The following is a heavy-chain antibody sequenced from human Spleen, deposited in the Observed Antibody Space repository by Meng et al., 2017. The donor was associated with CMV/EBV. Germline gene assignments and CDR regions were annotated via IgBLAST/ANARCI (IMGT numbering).Heavy chain of an antibody. V-gene: IGHV1-2*02. D-gene: IGHD5-18*01. CDR2: INPNSGGT. CDR3: AREVDTAMVTYYYGMDV. Sequence: ASVKVSCKTSGYTFTGHYMHWVRQAPGQGLEWMGWINPNSGGTNYAQKFQGRVTMTRDTSISTAYMELSRLRSDDTAVYYCAREVDTAMVTYYYGMDVWGQGTTVTVSS. J-gene: IGHJ6*02. CDR1: GYTFTGHY.